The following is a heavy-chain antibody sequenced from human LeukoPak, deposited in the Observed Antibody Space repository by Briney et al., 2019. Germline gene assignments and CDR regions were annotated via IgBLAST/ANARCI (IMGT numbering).Heavy chain of an antibody. Sequence: PSETLSLTCAVYGGPFSGYYWSWIRQPPGKGLEWIGEINHSGSTNYNPSLKSRVTISVDTSKNQFSLKLSSVTAADTAVYYCARQWGIVATYIDYWGQGTLVTVSS. CDR1: GGPFSGYY. CDR2: INHSGST. V-gene: IGHV4-34*01. D-gene: IGHD5-12*01. CDR3: ARQWGIVATYIDY. J-gene: IGHJ4*02.